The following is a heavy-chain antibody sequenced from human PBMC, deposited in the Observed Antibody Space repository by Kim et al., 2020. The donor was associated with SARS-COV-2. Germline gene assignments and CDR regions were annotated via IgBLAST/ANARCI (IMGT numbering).Heavy chain of an antibody. D-gene: IGHD3-22*01. Sequence: GGSLKISCKGSGYSFTNYWIGWVRQMPGKGLEWMGIVYPGDSDTRYSPSFQGQVTISADRSISTAYLQWSSLKASDTAMYYCARCYSDSSGYLLAFDIWGQGTMVTVSS. CDR1: GYSFTNYW. CDR2: VYPGDSDT. V-gene: IGHV5-51*01. CDR3: ARCYSDSSGYLLAFDI. J-gene: IGHJ3*02.